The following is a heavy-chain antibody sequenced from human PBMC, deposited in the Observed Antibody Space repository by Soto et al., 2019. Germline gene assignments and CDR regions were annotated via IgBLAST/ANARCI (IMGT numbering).Heavy chain of an antibody. Sequence: GGSLRLSCAASGFTFSSYSMNWVRQAPGKGLEWVSSISSSSSYIYYADSVKGRFTISRANAKNSLYLQMNSLRAEDTAVYYCARGMFVNYDFWSGHAFDIWGQGTMVTVSS. CDR1: GFTFSSYS. J-gene: IGHJ3*02. D-gene: IGHD3-3*01. V-gene: IGHV3-21*01. CDR3: ARGMFVNYDFWSGHAFDI. CDR2: ISSSSSYI.